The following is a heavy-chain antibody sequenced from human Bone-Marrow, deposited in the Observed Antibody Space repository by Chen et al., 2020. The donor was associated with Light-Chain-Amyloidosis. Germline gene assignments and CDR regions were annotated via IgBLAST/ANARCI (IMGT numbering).Heavy chain of an antibody. CDR2: ISYDGSNK. J-gene: IGHJ5*02. CDR3: AKDFSSPYESSGYPPTANWFDP. D-gene: IGHD3-22*01. CDR1: GFTFSSYG. V-gene: IGHV3-30*18. Sequence: QVQLVESGGGVVQPGRSLRLSCAASGFTFSSYGMHWVRQAPGKGLEWVAVISYDGSNKYYADSVKGRFTISRDNSKNTLYLQMNSLRAEDTAVYYCAKDFSSPYESSGYPPTANWFDPWGQGTLVTVSS.